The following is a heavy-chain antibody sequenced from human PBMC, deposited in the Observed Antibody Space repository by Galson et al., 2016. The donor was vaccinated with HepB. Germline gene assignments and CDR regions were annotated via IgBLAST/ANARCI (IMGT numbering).Heavy chain of an antibody. Sequence: SLRLSCAASEFTFSTYAIHWVRQAPGKGLEWVAVISYDGSNKYLADSVKGRFAISRDNSKNTLYLQMNSLRAEDAAVYYCAKGQQLAYFDYWGQGTLVTVSS. CDR1: EFTFSTYA. CDR2: ISYDGSNK. J-gene: IGHJ4*02. V-gene: IGHV3-30*09. CDR3: AKGQQLAYFDY. D-gene: IGHD6-13*01.